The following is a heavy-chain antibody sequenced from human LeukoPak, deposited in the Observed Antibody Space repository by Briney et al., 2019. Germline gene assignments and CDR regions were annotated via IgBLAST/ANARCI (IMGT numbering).Heavy chain of an antibody. Sequence: SVKVSCKASGGTFSSYAISWVRQAPGQGLEWMGGIIPIHGTTNYAQKFQGRVTITADESTSTAYMELSSLRSEDTAVYYCATRPYYYDSSGFAFDIWGQGTMVTVSS. J-gene: IGHJ3*02. CDR1: GGTFSSYA. D-gene: IGHD3-22*01. V-gene: IGHV1-69*01. CDR3: ATRPYYYDSSGFAFDI. CDR2: IIPIHGTT.